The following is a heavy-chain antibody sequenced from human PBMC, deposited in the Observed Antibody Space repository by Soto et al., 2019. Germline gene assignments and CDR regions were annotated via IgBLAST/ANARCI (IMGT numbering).Heavy chain of an antibody. J-gene: IGHJ3*02. CDR1: GFTFTSSA. V-gene: IGHV1-58*01. D-gene: IGHD2-15*01. Sequence: AASVKVSCKASGFTFTSSAVQWVRQARGQRLEWIGWIVVGSGNTNYAQKFQERVTITRDMSTSTAYMELSSLRSEDTAVYYCAAFGEKLVAAGAFDIWGQGTMVTVSS. CDR3: AAFGEKLVAAGAFDI. CDR2: IVVGSGNT.